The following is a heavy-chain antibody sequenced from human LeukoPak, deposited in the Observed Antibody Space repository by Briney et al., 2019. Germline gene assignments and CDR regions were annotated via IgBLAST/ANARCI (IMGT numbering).Heavy chain of an antibody. D-gene: IGHD2-8*01. J-gene: IGHJ3*02. CDR2: IYYSGST. CDR3: AHDGVDAFDI. CDR1: GGSISSYY. Sequence: PSETLSLTCTVSGGSISSYYWGWIRQPPGKGLEWIGSIYYSGSTYYNPSLKSRVTISVDTSKNQFSLKLSSVTAADTAVYYCAHDGVDAFDIWGQGTMVTVSS. V-gene: IGHV4-39*07.